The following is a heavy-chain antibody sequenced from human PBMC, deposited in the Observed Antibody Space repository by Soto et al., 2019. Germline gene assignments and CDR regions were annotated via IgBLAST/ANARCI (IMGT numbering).Heavy chain of an antibody. CDR2: IYYSGST. Sequence: QVQLQESGPGLVKPSETLSLTCTVSGGSISSYYWSWIRQPPGKGLEWIGYIYYSGSTNYNPSLKIRVTISVDTSKNQFSLKLSSVTAADTAVYYCASTRMIVALFDYWGQGTLVTVSS. D-gene: IGHD3-22*01. CDR1: GGSISSYY. J-gene: IGHJ4*02. V-gene: IGHV4-59*08. CDR3: ASTRMIVALFDY.